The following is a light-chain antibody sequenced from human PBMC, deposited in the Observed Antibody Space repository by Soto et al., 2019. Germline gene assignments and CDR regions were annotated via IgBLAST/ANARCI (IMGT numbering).Light chain of an antibody. CDR3: QHYNSYSEA. CDR1: QTISSW. CDR2: KAS. Sequence: DIQMTQSPSTLSGSVGARVTITCRASQTISSWLAWYQQTPGKAPKLLIYKASTLKSGVPSRVSGSGSGTEVTLTISSLQPDDFATYYCQHYNSYSEAFGQGTKVDIK. V-gene: IGKV1-5*03. J-gene: IGKJ1*01.